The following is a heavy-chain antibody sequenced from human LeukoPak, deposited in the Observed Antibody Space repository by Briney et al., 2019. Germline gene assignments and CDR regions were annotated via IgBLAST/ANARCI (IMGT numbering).Heavy chain of an antibody. J-gene: IGHJ4*02. CDR1: GVTLSVYW. V-gene: IGHV3-7*01. CDR3: ARSGSGYFDY. Sequence: GGSLRLSCAASGVTLSVYWMSWVRQAPGKGLEWVANIKQDGSEKYYRDSVQGRFTISRDNAKNSLYLQMNSLRAEDTAVYYCARSGSGYFDYWGQGSLVIVSS. CDR2: IKQDGSEK.